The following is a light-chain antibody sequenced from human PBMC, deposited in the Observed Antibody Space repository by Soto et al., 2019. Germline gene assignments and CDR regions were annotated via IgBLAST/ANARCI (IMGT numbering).Light chain of an antibody. CDR3: QAWDSGIV. Sequence: SYELTQSPSVSVSPGQTATITCSGDKLGDKYVCWYQQRSGQSPVLVIYQDTKRPSGIPERFSGSNSGNTATLTISGAQTMDEADYYCQAWDSGIVFGGGTKLTV. CDR1: KLGDKY. V-gene: IGLV3-1*01. J-gene: IGLJ2*01. CDR2: QDT.